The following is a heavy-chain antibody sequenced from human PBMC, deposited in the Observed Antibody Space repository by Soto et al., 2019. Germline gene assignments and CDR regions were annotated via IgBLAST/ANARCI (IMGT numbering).Heavy chain of an antibody. D-gene: IGHD3-22*01. CDR3: ARALNLYYYDTSGVYFDS. J-gene: IGHJ4*02. CDR2: IYYSGTT. Sequence: SETLSLTCTVSGGSISGYFWSWIRQPPGKGLEWIGYIYYSGTTNYNPSLKSRVTISLDTSKNQFSLKLSSVSAADTAVYFCARALNLYYYDTSGVYFDSWGQGTLVTVSS. V-gene: IGHV4-59*01. CDR1: GGSISGYF.